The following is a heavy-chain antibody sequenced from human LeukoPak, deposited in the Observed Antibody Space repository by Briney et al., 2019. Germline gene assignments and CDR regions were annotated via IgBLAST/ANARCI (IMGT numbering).Heavy chain of an antibody. Sequence: TSETLSLTCTVSGGSISSGDYYWSWIRQPPGKGLEWIGYMYYSGSTYYNPSLKSRATISVDTSKNQFSLKLSSVTAADTAVYYCARPYYYDSRIDPWGQGTLVPVSS. V-gene: IGHV4-30-4*01. CDR2: MYYSGST. D-gene: IGHD3-22*01. CDR1: GGSISSGDYY. CDR3: ARPYYYDSRIDP. J-gene: IGHJ5*02.